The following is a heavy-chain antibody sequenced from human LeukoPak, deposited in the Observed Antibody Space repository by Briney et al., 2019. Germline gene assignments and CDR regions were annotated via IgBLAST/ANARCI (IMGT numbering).Heavy chain of an antibody. CDR1: GFTFSSYA. CDR3: AKSSGASTYYFDY. J-gene: IGHJ4*02. Sequence: GGSLRLSCAASGFTFSSYAMSWVRQAPGKGLEWVSAMSADGGGTYIADSLKGRCAISRDNSKSTLSLQMNSLRAEDTAIYYCAKSSGASTYYFDYWGQGILVTVS. V-gene: IGHV3-23*01. CDR2: MSADGGGT. D-gene: IGHD2-15*01.